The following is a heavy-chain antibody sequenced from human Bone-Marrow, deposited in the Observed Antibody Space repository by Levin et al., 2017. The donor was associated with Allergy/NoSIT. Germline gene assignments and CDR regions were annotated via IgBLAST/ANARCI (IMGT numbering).Heavy chain of an antibody. CDR3: ARAPYSSGWYAQYFQH. CDR1: GYTFTGYY. Sequence: GASVKVSCKASGYTFTGYYMHWVRQAPGQGLEWMGWINPNSGGTNYAQKFQGRVTMTRDTSISTAYMELSRLRSDDTAVYYCARAPYSSGWYAQYFQHWGQGTLVTVSS. D-gene: IGHD6-19*01. V-gene: IGHV1-2*02. CDR2: INPNSGGT. J-gene: IGHJ1*01.